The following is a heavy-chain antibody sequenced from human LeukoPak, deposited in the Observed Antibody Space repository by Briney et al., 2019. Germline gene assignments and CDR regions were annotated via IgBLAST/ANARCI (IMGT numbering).Heavy chain of an antibody. CDR2: IYYNGSA. J-gene: IGHJ4*02. CDR1: GGSISSSSYY. V-gene: IGHV4-39*07. Sequence: PSETLSLTCTVSGGSISSSSYYWGWIRQPPGKGLEWIGSIYYNGSAYYNPSLKSRVTISVDTSKNQFSLKLSSVTAADTAVYYCARSPAGYHPYYFDYWGQGTLVTVSS. CDR3: ARSPAGYHPYYFDY. D-gene: IGHD6-13*01.